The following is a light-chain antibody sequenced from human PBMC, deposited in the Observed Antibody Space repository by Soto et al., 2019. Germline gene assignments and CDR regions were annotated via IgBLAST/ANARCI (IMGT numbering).Light chain of an antibody. CDR1: SSDVGGYNY. V-gene: IGLV2-8*01. CDR3: NSYAGSNNYA. Sequence: QSALTQPPSASGSPGQPVTISCTGTSSDVGGYNYVSWYQQHPGKAPKLIIYEVTKRPSGVPDRFSGSKSGNTASLTVSGLQAEDEADYYCNSYAGSNNYAFGTGTKVTVL. J-gene: IGLJ1*01. CDR2: EVT.